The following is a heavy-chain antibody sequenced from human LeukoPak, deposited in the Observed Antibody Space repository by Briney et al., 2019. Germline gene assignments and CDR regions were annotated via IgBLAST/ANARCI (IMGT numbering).Heavy chain of an antibody. V-gene: IGHV4-34*01. CDR3: ARGTVRYQLLPPNGYNWSDP. D-gene: IGHD2-2*01. CDR1: GGSFSGYY. CDR2: INHSGST. Sequence: SETLSLTCAVHGGSFSGYYWSWIRQPPGKGLEWIGEINHSGSTNYNPSLKSRVTISVDTSKNQFSLKLSSVTAADTAVYYCARGTVRYQLLPPNGYNWSDPWGQGTLVTVSS. J-gene: IGHJ5*02.